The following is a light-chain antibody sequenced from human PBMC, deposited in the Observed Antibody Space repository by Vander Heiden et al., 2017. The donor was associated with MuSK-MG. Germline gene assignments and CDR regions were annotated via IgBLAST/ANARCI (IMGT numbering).Light chain of an antibody. CDR2: GAS. CDR1: QSVSSSY. CDR3: QHYGRSPYT. V-gene: IGKV3-20*01. J-gene: IGKJ2*01. Sequence: EIVLTQSPGTLSLSPGERATLSCRASQSVSSSYLAWYQQKPGQAPRLLIYGASSRATGIPDSFSGSRSGTDFTLTISRLEPEDFAVYYCQHYGRSPYTFGQGTKLEMK.